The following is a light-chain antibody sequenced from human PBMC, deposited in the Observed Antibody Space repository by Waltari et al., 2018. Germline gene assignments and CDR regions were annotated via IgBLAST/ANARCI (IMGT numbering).Light chain of an antibody. CDR1: WSDVGGYNC. CDR2: EVS. J-gene: IGLJ2*01. V-gene: IGLV2-14*01. Sequence: SALTQPASVPGPPRQSSTSSCTGTWSDVGGYNCVSWYQQHPGKAPKLMIYEVSNRPAGVSNRFSGSKSGNTASLTISGLQAEDEADYYCSSYTSSSTVFGGGTKLTVL. CDR3: SSYTSSSTV.